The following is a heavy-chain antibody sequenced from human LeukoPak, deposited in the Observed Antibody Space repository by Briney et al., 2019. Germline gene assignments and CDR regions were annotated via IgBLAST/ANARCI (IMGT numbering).Heavy chain of an antibody. D-gene: IGHD4-11*01. CDR2: ISSDGGST. CDR1: GFTFSTYT. J-gene: IGHJ4*02. V-gene: IGHV3-64*01. CDR3: ARTGGPDYISKRYYFDY. Sequence: AGGSLRLSCAASGFTFSTYTMHWVRQAPGKGLEYVSAISSDGGSTYYANSVKGRFTISRDNSKNTLYLQMGSLKPEDMAVYYCARTGGPDYISKRYYFDYWGQGTLVTVSS.